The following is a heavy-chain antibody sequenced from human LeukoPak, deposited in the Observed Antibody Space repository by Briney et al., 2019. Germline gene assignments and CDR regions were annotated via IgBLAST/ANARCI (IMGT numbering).Heavy chain of an antibody. J-gene: IGHJ4*02. Sequence: GGSLGLSCAASGFTFSSYAMSWVRQAPGKGLEWVSAISGSGGSTYYADSVKGRFTISRDNSKNTLYLQMNSLRAEDTAVYYCAKDHRHAVAGNFGYWGQGTLVTVSS. V-gene: IGHV3-23*01. CDR2: ISGSGGST. CDR1: GFTFSSYA. D-gene: IGHD6-19*01. CDR3: AKDHRHAVAGNFGY.